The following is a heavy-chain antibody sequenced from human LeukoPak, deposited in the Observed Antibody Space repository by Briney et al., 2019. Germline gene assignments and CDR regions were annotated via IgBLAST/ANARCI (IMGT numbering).Heavy chain of an antibody. CDR1: GGSISSYY. V-gene: IGHV4-59*01. Sequence: PPETLSLTCTVSGGSISSYYWTWIRQPPGKGREWIGYIYYSGSSNYNPSLKSRVTISVDTSKNQFSLKLSSVTAADTAVYYCARDFLFAFDIWGQGTMVTVSS. CDR2: IYYSGSS. CDR3: ARDFLFAFDI. J-gene: IGHJ3*02.